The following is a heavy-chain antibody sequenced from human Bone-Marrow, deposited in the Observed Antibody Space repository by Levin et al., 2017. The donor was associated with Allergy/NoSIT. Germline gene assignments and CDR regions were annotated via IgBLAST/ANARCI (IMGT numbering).Heavy chain of an antibody. CDR2: INPNGGVT. D-gene: IGHD3-22*01. J-gene: IGHJ4*02. V-gene: IGHV1-2*02. CDR3: ARVGFPTGNSSGYYLAY. CDR1: GYTLTGYY. Sequence: ASVKVSCKASGYTLTGYYIHWVRQAPGQGLEWVGWINPNGGVTTYAQRFYGRVTMTRGTSISTVYMELTRLTSDDTAVYYCARVGFPTGNSSGYYLAYWGQGTLVTVSS.